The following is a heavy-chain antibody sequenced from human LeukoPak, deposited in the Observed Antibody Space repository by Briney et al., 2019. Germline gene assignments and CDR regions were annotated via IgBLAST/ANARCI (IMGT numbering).Heavy chain of an antibody. CDR3: ARVGLLWFGIDY. CDR2: IIPIFGTA. J-gene: IGHJ4*02. Sequence: SVKVSCKASGGTFSSYAISWVRQAPGQGLEWMGGIIPIFGTANYAQKFQGRVTITADKSTSTAYMELSSLRSEDTAVYYCARVGLLWFGIDYWGQGTLVTVSS. D-gene: IGHD3-10*01. V-gene: IGHV1-69*06. CDR1: GGTFSSYA.